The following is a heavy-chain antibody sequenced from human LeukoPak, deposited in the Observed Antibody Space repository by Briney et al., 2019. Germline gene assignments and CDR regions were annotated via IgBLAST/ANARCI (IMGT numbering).Heavy chain of an antibody. J-gene: IGHJ4*02. CDR2: IRSSSSTM. CDR1: GFTFSSYS. CDR3: ARADYYGLGNYYTSDY. D-gene: IGHD3-10*01. Sequence: TGGSLRLSCAASGFTFSSYSMNWVRQAPGKGLEWVSYIRSSSSTMYYADSVKGRFTISRDNAKNSLFLQMNSLRAEDTAVYYCARADYYGLGNYYTSDYWGQGTLVTVSS. V-gene: IGHV3-48*01.